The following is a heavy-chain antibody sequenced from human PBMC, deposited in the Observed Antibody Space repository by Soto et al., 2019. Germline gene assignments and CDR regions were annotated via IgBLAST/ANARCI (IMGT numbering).Heavy chain of an antibody. V-gene: IGHV1-69*01. CDR2: IIPIFGTA. CDR3: ARDPHKDDGKSYGMDV. CDR1: GGTFSSYA. Sequence: QVQLVQSGAEVKKPGSSVKVSCKASGGTFSSYAISWVRQAPGQGLEWMGGIIPIFGTANYAQKFQGRVTITADESTSTAYMQRRSLRSEDTAVDYCARDPHKDDGKSYGMDVWGQGTTVTVSS. J-gene: IGHJ6*02.